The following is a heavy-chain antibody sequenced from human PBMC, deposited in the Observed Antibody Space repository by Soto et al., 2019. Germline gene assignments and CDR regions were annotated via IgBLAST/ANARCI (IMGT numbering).Heavy chain of an antibody. J-gene: IGHJ5*02. V-gene: IGHV3-53*01. CDR3: ARGPGELFYFDP. CDR1: GSTVSSNY. D-gene: IGHD3-10*01. Sequence: HPGGSLRLSCAASGSTVSSNYMSWVRQAPGKGLEWVSVIYSGGSTYYADSVKGRFTISRDNSKNTLYLQMNSLRAEDTAVYYCARGPGELFYFDPWGQGTLVTVSS. CDR2: IYSGGST.